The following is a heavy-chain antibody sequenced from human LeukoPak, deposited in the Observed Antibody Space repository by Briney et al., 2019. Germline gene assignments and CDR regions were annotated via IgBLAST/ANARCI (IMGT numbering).Heavy chain of an antibody. Sequence: SETLSLTCTVSGYSISSGYYWSWIRQPPGKGLEWIGYIYYSGSTNYNPSLKSRVTISVDTSKNQFSLKLSSVTAADTAVYYCATFSGYYTAFDYWGQGTLVTVSS. V-gene: IGHV4-61*01. CDR1: GYSISSGYY. CDR3: ATFSGYYTAFDY. D-gene: IGHD3-3*01. CDR2: IYYSGST. J-gene: IGHJ4*02.